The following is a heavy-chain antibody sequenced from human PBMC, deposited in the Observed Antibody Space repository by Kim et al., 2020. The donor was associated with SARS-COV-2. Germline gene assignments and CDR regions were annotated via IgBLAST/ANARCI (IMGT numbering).Heavy chain of an antibody. CDR2: ISSSSSYI. CDR3: ASIGGWVAAAGTDYYYGMDV. J-gene: IGHJ6*02. D-gene: IGHD6-13*01. V-gene: IGHV3-21*01. Sequence: GGSLRLSCAASGFTFSSYSMNWVRQAPGKGLEWVSSISSSSSYIYYADSVKGRFTISRDNAKNSLYLQMNSLRAEDTAVYYCASIGGWVAAAGTDYYYGMDVWGQGTTVTVSS. CDR1: GFTFSSYS.